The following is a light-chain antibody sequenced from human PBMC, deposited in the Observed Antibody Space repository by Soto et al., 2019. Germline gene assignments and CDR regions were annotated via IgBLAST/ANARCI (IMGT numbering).Light chain of an antibody. CDR1: SSDFGSYNL. CDR3: CSYAGSSTLAV. J-gene: IGLJ7*01. V-gene: IGLV2-23*02. CDR2: EVN. Sequence: QSVLTQPASVSGSPGQSITISCTGTSSDFGSYNLVSWYQQHPTKAPKLMIYEVNKRPSGVSNRFSGSKSDNTASLTISGLQAEDEADYYCCSYAGSSTLAVFGGGTQLTVL.